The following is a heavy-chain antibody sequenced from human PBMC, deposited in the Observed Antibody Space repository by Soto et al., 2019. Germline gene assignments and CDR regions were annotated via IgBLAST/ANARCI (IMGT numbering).Heavy chain of an antibody. J-gene: IGHJ6*02. CDR3: ARDDTSSYYYYGMDV. CDR1: GFTFSSYS. Sequence: GGSLRLSCAASGFTFSSYSLNWVRQAPGKGLEWVSSISSSSSYIYYADSVKGRFTISRDNAKNSLYLQMNSLRAEDTAVYYCARDDTSSYYYYGMDVWGQGTTVTVSS. CDR2: ISSSSSYI. V-gene: IGHV3-21*01. D-gene: IGHD2-2*01.